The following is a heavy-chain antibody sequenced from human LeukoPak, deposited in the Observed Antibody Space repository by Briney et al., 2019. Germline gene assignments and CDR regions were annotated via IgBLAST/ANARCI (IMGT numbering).Heavy chain of an antibody. D-gene: IGHD2-21*02. CDR3: ATAYCGGDCRSYFDY. V-gene: IGHV1-24*01. CDR2: FDPEDGET. J-gene: IGHJ4*02. Sequence: ASVKVSCKVSGYTLTELSMHWVRQAPGKGLEWMGGFDPEDGETIYAQKFQGRVTMTEDTSTDTAYMELSSLRSEDTAVYYCATAYCGGDCRSYFDYWGQGTLVTVSS. CDR1: GYTLTELS.